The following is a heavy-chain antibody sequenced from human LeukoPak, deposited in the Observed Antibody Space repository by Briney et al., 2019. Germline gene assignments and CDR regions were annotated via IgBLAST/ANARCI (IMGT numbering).Heavy chain of an antibody. Sequence: PGGSLRLSCAASGFTFSSYAMSWVRQAPGKGLEWVSAISGSGGSTYYADSVKGRFTISRDNSKNTLYLQMNSLRAEDTAVYYCARRRFWYYGMDVWGQGTTVTVSS. D-gene: IGHD3-3*01. CDR1: GFTFSSYA. CDR2: ISGSGGST. V-gene: IGHV3-23*01. J-gene: IGHJ6*02. CDR3: ARRRFWYYGMDV.